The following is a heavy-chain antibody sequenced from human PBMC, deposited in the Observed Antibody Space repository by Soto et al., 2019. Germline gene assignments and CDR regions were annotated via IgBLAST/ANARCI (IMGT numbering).Heavy chain of an antibody. Sequence: EVQVVESGGGLVKPGGSLRLSCAASGFTFSSYSMKWVRQAPGKGLEWVSSISASSSYIYYADSLKGRFTISRDNAKNSLDLQMNRLRVEDTAVYYCARAKKTGLYDAFDVWGQGTMVTVSS. D-gene: IGHD7-27*01. CDR3: ARAKKTGLYDAFDV. V-gene: IGHV3-21*01. CDR1: GFTFSSYS. CDR2: ISASSSYI. J-gene: IGHJ3*01.